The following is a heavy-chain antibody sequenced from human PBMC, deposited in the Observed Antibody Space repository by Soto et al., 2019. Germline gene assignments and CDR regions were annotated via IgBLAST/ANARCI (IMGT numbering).Heavy chain of an antibody. CDR3: ARYSGLPGFQH. CDR1: GGSISSGGYY. CDR2: MYYSGNT. Sequence: QVQLQESGPGLVKPSQTLSLTCTVSGGSISSGGYYWSWIRQHPGKGLEWIGYMYYSGNTYYNPSLKSRVTISVGTSKNQFSLKLSSVTAADTAVYYCARYSGLPGFQHWGQGTLVTVSS. D-gene: IGHD2-21*01. V-gene: IGHV4-31*03. J-gene: IGHJ1*01.